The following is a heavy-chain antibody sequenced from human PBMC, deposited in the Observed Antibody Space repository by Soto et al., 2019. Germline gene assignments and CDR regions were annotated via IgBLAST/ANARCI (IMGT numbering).Heavy chain of an antibody. Sequence: LRLSCEASGFIFNNYAIHWVRQAPGEGLEWVALISYDGSNKYYADSVKGRFTISRDNSRNTLHLEMNSLRGEDTAVYYCARDMTTVASCFDYWGQGALVTVSS. CDR1: GFIFNNYA. CDR2: ISYDGSNK. D-gene: IGHD4-17*01. CDR3: ARDMTTVASCFDY. J-gene: IGHJ4*02. V-gene: IGHV3-30-3*01.